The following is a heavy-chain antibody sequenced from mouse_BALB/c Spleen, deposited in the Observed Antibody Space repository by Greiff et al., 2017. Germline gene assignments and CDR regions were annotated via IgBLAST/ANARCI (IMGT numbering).Heavy chain of an antibody. V-gene: IGHV1-80*01. CDR2: IYPGDGDT. CDR3: ASEAGNYVHFDV. D-gene: IGHD2-1*01. J-gene: IGHJ1*01. Sequence: QVHVKQSGAELVRPGSSVKISCKASGYAFSSYWMNWVKQRPGQGLEWIGQIYPGDGDTNYNGKFKGKATLTADKSSSTAYMQLSSLTSEDSAVYFCASEAGNYVHFDVWGAGTTVTVSS. CDR1: GYAFSSYW.